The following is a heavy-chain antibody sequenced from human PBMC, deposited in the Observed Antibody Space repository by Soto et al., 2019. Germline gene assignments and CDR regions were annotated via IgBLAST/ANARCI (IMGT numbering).Heavy chain of an antibody. V-gene: IGHV3-48*03. CDR1: GFTFSSSE. J-gene: IGHJ3*01. D-gene: IGHD1-26*01. Sequence: GGSLRLSCAVSGFTFSSSEMYWVRQAPGKGLEWISYIHPSGQPIFYADSVKGRFTISRDNANNSLFLQMNSLRAEDTAVYYCARRASRWGQGTMVTVSS. CDR2: IHPSGQPI. CDR3: ARRASR.